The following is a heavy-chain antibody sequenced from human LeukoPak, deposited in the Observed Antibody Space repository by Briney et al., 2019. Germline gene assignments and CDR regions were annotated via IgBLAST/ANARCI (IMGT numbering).Heavy chain of an antibody. J-gene: IGHJ3*02. CDR1: GFTLSSYS. CDR2: IGSSGTI. Sequence: GGSLRLSCAASGFTLSSYSMNWVRQAPGKGPEWVSYIGSSGTIHDADSVKGRFTISRDNAKNSLYLQMNSLRAEDTAVYYCARDCSSTSCPAWYAFDIWGQGTMVTVSS. V-gene: IGHV3-48*01. CDR3: ARDCSSTSCPAWYAFDI. D-gene: IGHD2-2*01.